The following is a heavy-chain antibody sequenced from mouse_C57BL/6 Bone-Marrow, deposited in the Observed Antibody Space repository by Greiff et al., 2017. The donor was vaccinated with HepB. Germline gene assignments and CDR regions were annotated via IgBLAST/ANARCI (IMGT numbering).Heavy chain of an antibody. CDR1: GYTFTSYW. V-gene: IGHV1-61*01. Sequence: VQLQQPGAELVRPGSSVKLSCTASGYTFTSYWMDWVKQRPGQGLEWIGNIYPSDSETHYNQKFKDKATLTVDKSSSTAYMQLSSLTSEDSAVYYCAREVRYYGSSYVGYWGQGTTLTVSS. CDR2: IYPSDSET. D-gene: IGHD1-1*01. J-gene: IGHJ2*01. CDR3: AREVRYYGSSYVGY.